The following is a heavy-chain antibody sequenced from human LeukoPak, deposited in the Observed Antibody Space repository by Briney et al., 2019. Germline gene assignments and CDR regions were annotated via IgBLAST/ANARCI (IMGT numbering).Heavy chain of an antibody. CDR3: AKGSKAVIFTRDHYMDV. J-gene: IGHJ6*03. CDR1: GFSFSSYT. Sequence: PGGSLRLSCAASGFSFSSYTMNWVRQAPGKGLEWVSSISIGSSHISYADSVKGRFTISRDNSKNTLYLQMNSLRAEDTAVYYCAKGSKAVIFTRDHYMDVWGKGSTVTISS. CDR2: ISIGSSHI. D-gene: IGHD3/OR15-3a*01. V-gene: IGHV3-21*01.